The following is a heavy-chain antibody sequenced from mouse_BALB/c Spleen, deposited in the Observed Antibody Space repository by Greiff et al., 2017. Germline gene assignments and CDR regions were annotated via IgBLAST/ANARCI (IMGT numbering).Heavy chain of an antibody. D-gene: IGHD2-14*01. Sequence: EVMLVESGGGLVKLGGSLKLSCAASGFTFSSYYMSWVRQTPEKRLELVAAINSNGGSTYYPDTVKGRFTISRDNAKNTLYLQMSSLKSEDTALYYCARQGYRYDDAMDYWGQGTSVTVSS. CDR3: ARQGYRYDDAMDY. V-gene: IGHV5-6-2*01. J-gene: IGHJ4*01. CDR1: GFTFSSYY. CDR2: INSNGGST.